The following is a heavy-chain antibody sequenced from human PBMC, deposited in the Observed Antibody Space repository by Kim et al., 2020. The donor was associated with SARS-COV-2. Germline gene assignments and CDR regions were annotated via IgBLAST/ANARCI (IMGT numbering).Heavy chain of an antibody. D-gene: IGHD2-15*01. CDR3: ARGYCSGGSCSLGYYYGMDV. CDR2: IIPIFGTA. J-gene: IGHJ6*02. V-gene: IGHV1-69*13. Sequence: SVKVSCKASGGTYSSYAISWVRQAPGQGLEWMGGIIPIFGTANYAQKFQGRVTITADESTSTAYMELSSLRSEDTAVYYCARGYCSGGSCSLGYYYGMDVWGQGTTVTVSS. CDR1: GGTYSSYA.